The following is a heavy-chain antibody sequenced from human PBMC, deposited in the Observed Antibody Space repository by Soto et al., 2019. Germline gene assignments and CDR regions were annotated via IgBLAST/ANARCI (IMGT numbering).Heavy chain of an antibody. CDR2: VYYGGRS. CDR1: GGSVSNSNYY. D-gene: IGHD2-8*01. J-gene: IGHJ4*02. V-gene: IGHV4-39*01. Sequence: SETLSLTCTVSGGSVSNSNYYWGWIGQSPGKGLEWNGSVYYGGRSYSKSSVKSRVTISVDTSKNQFSLNLNSVTASDTAVYFCVSQRTSVLTQAYFDYWGPGALVTVSS. CDR3: VSQRTSVLTQAYFDY.